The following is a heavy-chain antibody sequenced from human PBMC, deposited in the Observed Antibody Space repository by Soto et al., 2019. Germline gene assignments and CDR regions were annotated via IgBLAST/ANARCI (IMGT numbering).Heavy chain of an antibody. CDR1: GGTFSNSA. J-gene: IGHJ4*02. Sequence: SVKVSCKASGGTFSNSAIIWVRQAPGQGLEWMGGILPIFGTPNYAQKFQGRLTISADEFSSTAYMELNILRSEDTAVYYCATPAEVLDTAMLKGLAHWGQGSLVTVSS. D-gene: IGHD5-18*01. CDR3: ATPAEVLDTAMLKGLAH. CDR2: ILPIFGTP. V-gene: IGHV1-69*13.